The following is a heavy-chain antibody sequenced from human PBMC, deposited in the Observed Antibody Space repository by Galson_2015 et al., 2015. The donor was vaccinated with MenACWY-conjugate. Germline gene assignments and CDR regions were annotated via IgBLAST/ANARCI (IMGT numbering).Heavy chain of an antibody. CDR3: AGEVETTMVYTAFDM. CDR1: GFTLSNYW. J-gene: IGHJ3*02. CDR2: IKQDGSER. V-gene: IGHV3-7*03. D-gene: IGHD5-18*01. Sequence: SLRLSCAASGFTLSNYWMSWVRQAPRKGLEWVANIKQDGSERNYVDSVKGRFTISRDNAKNSLYLQMNSLRAEDTAVYYCAGEVETTMVYTAFDMWGQGTTVTVSS.